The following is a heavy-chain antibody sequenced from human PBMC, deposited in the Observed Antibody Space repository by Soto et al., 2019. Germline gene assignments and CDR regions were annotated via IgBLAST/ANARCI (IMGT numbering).Heavy chain of an antibody. V-gene: IGHV4-39*01. Sequence: PSETLSLTCTVSGGSISSNSYYWGWVRQPPGKGLEWIGNIYYSGSTYYNPSLKSRVTLSVDTSKNQFSLKLSSVTAADTAVYYCARRNYDSSGYYFDYWGQGTLVTVSS. J-gene: IGHJ4*02. CDR2: IYYSGST. D-gene: IGHD3-22*01. CDR1: GGSISSNSYY. CDR3: ARRNYDSSGYYFDY.